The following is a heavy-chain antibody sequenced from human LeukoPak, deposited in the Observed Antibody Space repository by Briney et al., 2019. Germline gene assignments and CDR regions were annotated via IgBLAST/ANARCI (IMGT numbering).Heavy chain of an antibody. CDR2: ISYDGSNK. D-gene: IGHD3-22*01. Sequence: GGSLRLSCAPSGFTFSSYSMNWVRQAPGKGLEWVAVISYDGSNKYYADSVKGRFTISRDNSKNTLYLQMNSLRAEDTAVYYCAKGFRRPYDSSGYYFDYWGQGTLVTVSS. CDR1: GFTFSSYS. V-gene: IGHV3-30*18. CDR3: AKGFRRPYDSSGYYFDY. J-gene: IGHJ4*02.